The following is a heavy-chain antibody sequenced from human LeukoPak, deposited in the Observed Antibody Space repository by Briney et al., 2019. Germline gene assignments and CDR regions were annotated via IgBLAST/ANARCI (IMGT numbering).Heavy chain of an antibody. J-gene: IGHJ3*02. CDR2: IYYSGST. CDR1: AGSISSYY. Sequence: SETLSLTCTVSAGSISSYYWSWLRQPPGKGLEWNGYIYYSGSTNYNPSLKSRVTISVDTSKNQFSLKLSSVTAADTAVYYCARAGAGYCSGGSCDDAFDIWGQGTMVTVSS. D-gene: IGHD2-15*01. V-gene: IGHV4-59*01. CDR3: ARAGAGYCSGGSCDDAFDI.